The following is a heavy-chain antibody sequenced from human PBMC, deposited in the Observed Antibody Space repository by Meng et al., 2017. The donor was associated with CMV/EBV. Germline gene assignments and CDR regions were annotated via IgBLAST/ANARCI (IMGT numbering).Heavy chain of an antibody. CDR2: MNPNSGNT. V-gene: IGHV1-8*01. D-gene: IGHD3-22*01. CDR3: ARGPRLRRLFPPPRPYYYYYGMDV. J-gene: IGHJ6*02. CDR1: GYTFTSYD. Sequence: ASVKVSCKASGYTFTSYDINWVRQATGQGLEWMGWMNPNSGNTGYAQKFQGRVTMTRNTSISTAYMELSSLRSEDMAVYYCARGPRLRRLFPPPRPYYYYYGMDVWGQGTTVTVSS.